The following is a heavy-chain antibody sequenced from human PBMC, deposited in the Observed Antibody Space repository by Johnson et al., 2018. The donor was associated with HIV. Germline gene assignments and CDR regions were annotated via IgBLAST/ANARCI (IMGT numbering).Heavy chain of an antibody. V-gene: IGHV3-48*03. CDR2: ISSSGSTV. CDR1: GFTFSSYE. J-gene: IGHJ3*02. D-gene: IGHD2-15*01. CDR3: ARELGYCSGGSGYDAFDI. Sequence: VQLVESGGGVVRPGGSLRLSCAASGFTFSSYEMNWVRQAPGKGLEWVSYISSSGSTVYYADSVKGRFTISRDNAKNSLYLQMNSLRAEDTAVYYCARELGYCSGGSGYDAFDIWGQGTMVTVSS.